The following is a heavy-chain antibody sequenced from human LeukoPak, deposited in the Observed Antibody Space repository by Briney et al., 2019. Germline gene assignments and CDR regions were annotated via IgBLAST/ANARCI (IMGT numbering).Heavy chain of an antibody. V-gene: IGHV1-18*01. CDR3: ARVGFWSGYYTPFDY. CDR1: GYTFTSYG. Sequence: ASVKVSCKASGYTFTSYGISWVRQAPGQRLEWMGWISAYNGNTNYAQKLQGRVTMTTDTSTSTAYMELRSLRSDDTAVYYCARVGFWSGYYTPFDYWGQGTLVTVSS. D-gene: IGHD3-3*01. J-gene: IGHJ4*02. CDR2: ISAYNGNT.